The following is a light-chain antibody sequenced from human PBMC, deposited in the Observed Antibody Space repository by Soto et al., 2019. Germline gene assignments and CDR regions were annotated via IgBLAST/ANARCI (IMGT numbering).Light chain of an antibody. CDR2: DTS. CDR3: QQRSSWPPYT. CDR1: QSVSIK. V-gene: IGKV3-11*01. Sequence: EFVLTQSPGTLSVSPGERATLSCRASQSVSIKLAWYQQKPGQAPRLLIYDTSTRATGIPARFSGSGSGTDFTLTISSLEPEDFAVYYCQQRSSWPPYTFGQGTKVDIK. J-gene: IGKJ2*01.